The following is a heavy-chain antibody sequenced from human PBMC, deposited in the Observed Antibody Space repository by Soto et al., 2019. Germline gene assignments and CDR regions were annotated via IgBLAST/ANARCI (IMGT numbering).Heavy chain of an antibody. D-gene: IGHD6-19*01. CDR2: IYYSGST. J-gene: IGHJ4*02. CDR3: ARYSSGWYIY. V-gene: IGHV4-59*01. Sequence: ETLSLTSTVAGGCISSYYWSWIRQPPGKGLEWIGYIYYSGSTNYKPSLKSRVTISVDTSKNQFSLKLSSVTAADTAGYYCARYSSGWYIYWGQGTLVTVS. CDR1: GGCISSYY.